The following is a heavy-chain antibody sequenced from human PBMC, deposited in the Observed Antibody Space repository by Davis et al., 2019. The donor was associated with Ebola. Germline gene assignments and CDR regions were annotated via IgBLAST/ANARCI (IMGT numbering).Heavy chain of an antibody. CDR3: ASTMRLHLGETYDY. CDR1: GFTVSSNY. Sequence: LSLTCAASGFTVSSNYMSWVRQAPGKGLEWVSVIYSGGSTYYADSVKGRFTISRDNSKNTLYLQMNSLRAEDTAVYYCASTMRLHLGETYDYWGQGTLVTVSS. J-gene: IGHJ4*02. V-gene: IGHV3-53*01. D-gene: IGHD3-16*01. CDR2: IYSGGST.